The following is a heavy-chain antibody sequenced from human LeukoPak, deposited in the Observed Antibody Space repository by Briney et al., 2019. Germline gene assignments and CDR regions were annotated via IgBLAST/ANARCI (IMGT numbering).Heavy chain of an antibody. CDR1: GGSFSGDF. D-gene: IGHD2-15*01. V-gene: IGHV4-34*01. CDR3: ARRGAKHMRGFDP. J-gene: IGHJ5*02. Sequence: SETLSLTCAVYGGSFSGDFWSWVRQPPGKGLEWIGEIYHSGSTNYNPSLKSRVTISVDKSKNQFSLKLSSVTAADTAVYYCARRGAKHMRGFDPWGQGTLVTVSS. CDR2: IYHSGST.